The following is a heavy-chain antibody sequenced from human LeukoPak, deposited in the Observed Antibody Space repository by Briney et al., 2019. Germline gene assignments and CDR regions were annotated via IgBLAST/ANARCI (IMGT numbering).Heavy chain of an antibody. J-gene: IGHJ3*02. D-gene: IGHD6-13*01. Sequence: SETLSLTCTVSGGSISSYYWSWLRQPPGKGLEWIGYIYYSGSTNYNPSPKSRVTISVDTSKNQFSLKLSSVTAADTAVYYCARDRIAAAGTEIDAFDIWGQGTMVTVSS. CDR1: GGSISSYY. CDR2: IYYSGST. CDR3: ARDRIAAAGTEIDAFDI. V-gene: IGHV4-59*01.